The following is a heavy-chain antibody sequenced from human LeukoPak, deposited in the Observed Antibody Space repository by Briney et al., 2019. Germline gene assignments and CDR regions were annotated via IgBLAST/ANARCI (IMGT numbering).Heavy chain of an antibody. Sequence: QPGGSLRLSCAASGFTFSNYGMSWVRQAPGKGLEWVSTISGSGGNTYCADSVKGRFTISRDNAKNSLYLQMNSLRAEDTAVYYCARGEYGSGSSHIDYWGQGTLVTVSS. D-gene: IGHD3-10*01. J-gene: IGHJ4*02. CDR2: ISGSGGNT. V-gene: IGHV3-23*01. CDR3: ARGEYGSGSSHIDY. CDR1: GFTFSNYG.